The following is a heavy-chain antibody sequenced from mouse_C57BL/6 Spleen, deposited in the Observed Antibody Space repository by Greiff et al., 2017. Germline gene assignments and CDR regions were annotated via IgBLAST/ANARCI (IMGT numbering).Heavy chain of an antibody. Sequence: EVQLMQSGADLVKPGGSLKLSCAASGFTFSSYGMPWVRQTPDKSLEWVATISPGGSYTYYPDSVKGRFTISRDNAHNTLYLHLSRLTSEDTAVYYCSKLGRGYFDVWGTGTTVTVSS. CDR1: GFTFSSYG. D-gene: IGHD4-1*01. V-gene: IGHV5-6*01. CDR3: SKLGRGYFDV. J-gene: IGHJ1*03. CDR2: ISPGGSYT.